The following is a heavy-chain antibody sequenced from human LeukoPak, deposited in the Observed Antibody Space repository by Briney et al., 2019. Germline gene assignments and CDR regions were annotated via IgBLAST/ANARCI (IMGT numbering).Heavy chain of an antibody. CDR1: GFTFSSYE. V-gene: IGHV3-48*03. J-gene: IGHJ6*03. CDR2: ISSSGSTI. CDR3: ARDRGSMELYCYYMDV. D-gene: IGHD1-7*01. Sequence: GGSLRLSCAASGFTFSSYEMNWVRQAPGKGLEWVSYISSSGSTIYYADSVKGRFTISRDNAKNSLYLQMNSLRAEDTAVYYCARDRGSMELYCYYMDVWGKGTTVTISS.